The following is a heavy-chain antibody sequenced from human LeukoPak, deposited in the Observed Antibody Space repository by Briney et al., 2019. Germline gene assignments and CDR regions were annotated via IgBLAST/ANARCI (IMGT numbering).Heavy chain of an antibody. Sequence: PGGSLRLSCAASGFTFSSYEMDWVRQAPGKGLEWVSYISSSGSTIYYADSVKGRFTISRDNAKNSLYLQMNSLRAEDTAVYYCARDLRLSFGDQPGPFDYWGQGTLVTVSS. CDR2: ISSSGSTI. D-gene: IGHD3-10*01. CDR3: ARDLRLSFGDQPGPFDY. CDR1: GFTFSSYE. V-gene: IGHV3-48*03. J-gene: IGHJ4*02.